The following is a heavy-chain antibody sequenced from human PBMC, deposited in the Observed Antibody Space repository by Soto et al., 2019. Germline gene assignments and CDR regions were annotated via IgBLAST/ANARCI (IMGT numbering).Heavy chain of an antibody. CDR2: IFYSGST. Sequence: SETLSLTCTVSGASISSGDYYWSWIRQPPGKGLELIAYIFYSGSTNYNPSLKSRVTISVDTSKNQFSLKLSSVTAADTAVYYCARNYGDYVDYWGQGTLVTVSS. V-gene: IGHV4-61*08. CDR1: GASISSGDYY. D-gene: IGHD4-17*01. CDR3: ARNYGDYVDY. J-gene: IGHJ4*02.